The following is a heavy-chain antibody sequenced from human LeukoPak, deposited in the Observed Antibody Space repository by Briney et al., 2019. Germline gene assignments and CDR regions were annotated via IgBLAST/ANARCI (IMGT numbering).Heavy chain of an antibody. V-gene: IGHV1-2*02. CDR1: GYTLTGYY. D-gene: IGHD6-13*01. Sequence: ASVKVSCKASGYTLTGYYMHWVRQAAGQGLEWMGWINPDSGGTKYAQKFQGRVTMTRDTSISTAYMELSRLRSDDTAVYYCARGSSSSWYKYFFDYWGQGTPVTVSS. CDR2: INPDSGGT. J-gene: IGHJ4*02. CDR3: ARGSSSSWYKYFFDY.